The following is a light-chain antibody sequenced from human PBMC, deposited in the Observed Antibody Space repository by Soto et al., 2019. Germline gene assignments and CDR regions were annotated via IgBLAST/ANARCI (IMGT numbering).Light chain of an antibody. J-gene: IGLJ3*02. CDR1: SSDVGSYNR. CDR2: EVG. Sequence: QSALTQPPSVSGSPGQSVTISCTGTSSDVGSYNRVSWYQQAPGTAPKLIIYEVGYRPSGVPDRFSGTKSGNTASLTISGLQAEDEADYYCSSYTTSTSTRVVFGGGTKLTVL. CDR3: SSYTTSTSTRVV. V-gene: IGLV2-18*02.